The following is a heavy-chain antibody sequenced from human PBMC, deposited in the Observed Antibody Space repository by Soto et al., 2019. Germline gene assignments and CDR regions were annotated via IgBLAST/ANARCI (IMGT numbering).Heavy chain of an antibody. D-gene: IGHD6-13*01. CDR2: ISSNSAYI. CDR1: GFTFRSFT. J-gene: IGHJ5*02. Sequence: GGSLRLSCAASGFTFRSFTMNWVRQAPGKGLEWVSTISSNSAYIYYTDALRGRFTISRDNAKNSLHLQMNSLRAEDTAVYYCTRDASRDSSARGWFDPWGPGTLVTFSS. V-gene: IGHV3-21*01. CDR3: TRDASRDSSARGWFDP.